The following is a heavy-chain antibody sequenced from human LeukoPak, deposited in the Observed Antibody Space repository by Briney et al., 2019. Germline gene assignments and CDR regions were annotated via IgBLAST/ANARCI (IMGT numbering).Heavy chain of an antibody. J-gene: IGHJ4*02. CDR2: IGGGT. CDR3: AKGRHGSGSYYTPVDY. V-gene: IGHV3-23*01. D-gene: IGHD3-10*01. Sequence: GGSLRLSCAASGFTFSNNAMAWVRQAPGKGLEWVSTIGGGTYYAVSVKCRFTISKDTSKKSLYLQMISLRAEDTAVYYCAKGRHGSGSYYTPVDYWGQGTLVTVSS. CDR1: GFTFSNNA.